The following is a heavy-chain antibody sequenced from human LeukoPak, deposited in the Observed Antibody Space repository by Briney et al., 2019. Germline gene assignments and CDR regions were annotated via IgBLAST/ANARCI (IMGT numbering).Heavy chain of an antibody. Sequence: PSETLSLTCTVSGGSISSHYWSWIRQPPGQGLEWIGYIYYSGSTNYNPSLKSRVTISVDTSKNQFSLKLSSVTAADTAVYYCARAYSSSWYLGYYFDYWGQGTLVTVSS. CDR2: IYYSGST. CDR3: ARAYSSSWYLGYYFDY. D-gene: IGHD6-13*01. CDR1: GGSISSHY. J-gene: IGHJ4*02. V-gene: IGHV4-59*11.